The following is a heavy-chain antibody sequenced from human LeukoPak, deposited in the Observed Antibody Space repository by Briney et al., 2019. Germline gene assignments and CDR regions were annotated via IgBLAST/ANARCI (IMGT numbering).Heavy chain of an antibody. CDR1: GFTFSSYS. J-gene: IGHJ4*02. V-gene: IGHV3-21*01. D-gene: IGHD6-6*01. Sequence: GGSLRLSCAASGFTFSSYSMNWVRQAPGKGLEWVSSISSSSSYIYYADSVKGRFTISRDNAKNSLYLQMNSLRAEDTAVYYCAREGAEYSSSFFPVDYWGQGTLVTVSP. CDR3: AREGAEYSSSFFPVDY. CDR2: ISSSSSYI.